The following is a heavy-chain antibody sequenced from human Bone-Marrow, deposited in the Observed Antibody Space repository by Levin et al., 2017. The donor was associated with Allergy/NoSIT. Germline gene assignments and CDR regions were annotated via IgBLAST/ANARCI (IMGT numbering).Heavy chain of an antibody. D-gene: IGHD1-26*01. J-gene: IGHJ4*02. V-gene: IGHV3-15*07. CDR1: GFTLNNAW. CDR2: FKGKTDGGTT. Sequence: GGSLRLSCAVSGFTLNNAWINWVRQAPGKGLEWVGRFKGKTDGGTTDYAAPVKGRFTISRDDSKNMLYLQMNSLRAEDTALYYCAKDRRAYSGSPDYWGQGTLVTVSS. CDR3: AKDRRAYSGSPDY.